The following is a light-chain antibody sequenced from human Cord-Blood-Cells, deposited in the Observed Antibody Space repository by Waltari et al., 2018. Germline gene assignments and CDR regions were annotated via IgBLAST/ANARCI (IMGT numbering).Light chain of an antibody. CDR2: EVS. CDR3: SSYTSSSTRV. CDR1: SSDVGGYNY. J-gene: IGLJ3*02. Sequence: QSALTQPASVSGSPGQSITISCTGTSSDVGGYNYVSWYQQHPGKAPKPMIYEVSNRPSGVVNGCSGSKSGNTASLTISGLQAEDEADYYCSSYTSSSTRVFGGGTKLTVL. V-gene: IGLV2-14*01.